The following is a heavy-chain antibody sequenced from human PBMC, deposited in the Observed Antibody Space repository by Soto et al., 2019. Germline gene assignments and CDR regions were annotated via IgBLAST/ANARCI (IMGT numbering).Heavy chain of an antibody. CDR2: IIPILGVA. V-gene: IGHV1-69*02. CDR3: AXXXXXXXXXXXXFXP. Sequence: GLEWMGRIIPILGVANYAQKFQGRVTITADKSTTTAYMELSSLRSEDTAVYYCAXXXXXXXXXXXXFXPWGQGTLVTVSS. J-gene: IGHJ5*02.